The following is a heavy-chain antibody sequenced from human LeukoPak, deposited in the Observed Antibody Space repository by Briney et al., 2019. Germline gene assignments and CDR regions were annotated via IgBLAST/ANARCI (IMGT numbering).Heavy chain of an antibody. J-gene: IGHJ4*02. D-gene: IGHD6-13*01. Sequence: SETLSLTCTVSGGSISSSSYYWAWLRQPPGKGLEWIGNIYFSGNTYYNPSLQSRVTMSVDTSKNQFSLKLNSVTAADTAVYYCARVSSSWPHYYFDYWGQGTRVTASP. CDR1: GGSISSSSYY. CDR2: IYFSGNT. V-gene: IGHV4-39*07. CDR3: ARVSSSWPHYYFDY.